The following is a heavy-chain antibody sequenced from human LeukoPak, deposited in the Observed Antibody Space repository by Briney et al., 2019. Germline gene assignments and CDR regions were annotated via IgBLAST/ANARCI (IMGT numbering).Heavy chain of an antibody. J-gene: IGHJ4*02. Sequence: GASVKVSCKVSGYTPTELSMHCVRQAPGKGLEWMGGFDPEDGETIYAQKSQGRVTMTEDTSTNTAYMELSSLRSEDTAVYYCASAHGSGARRDWGQGTLVTVSS. V-gene: IGHV1-24*01. CDR3: ASAHGSGARRD. CDR1: GYTPTELS. D-gene: IGHD3-10*01. CDR2: FDPEDGET.